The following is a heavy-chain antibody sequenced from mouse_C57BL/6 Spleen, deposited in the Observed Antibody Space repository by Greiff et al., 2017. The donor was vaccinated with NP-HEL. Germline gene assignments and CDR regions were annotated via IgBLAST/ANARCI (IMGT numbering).Heavy chain of an antibody. CDR1: GYAFSSSW. CDR2: IYPGDGDT. D-gene: IGHD1-1*01. Sequence: QVQLKESGPELVKPGASVKISCKASGYAFSSSWMNWVKQRPGKGLEWIGRIYPGDGDTNYNGKFKGNAKLTADKSSSTAYMQLSSLTSEDSAVYFCARRSTTVNYFDYWGQGTTLTVSS. CDR3: ARRSTTVNYFDY. V-gene: IGHV1-82*01. J-gene: IGHJ2*01.